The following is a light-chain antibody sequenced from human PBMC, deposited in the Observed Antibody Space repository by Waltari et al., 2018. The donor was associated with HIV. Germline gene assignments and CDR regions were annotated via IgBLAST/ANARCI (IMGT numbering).Light chain of an antibody. CDR3: GTWDRGLGAAV. CDR1: STNIGNVF. V-gene: IGLV1-51*01. Sequence: QSVLTQPPSVSAATAQKVTISCSGSSTNIGNVFVPWYQQIPGAAPKLLIYDNYMRPAGIPDRFSGSRSGTSATLGITGLRTGDEAVYYCGTWDRGLGAAVFGGGTKLTVL. CDR2: DNY. J-gene: IGLJ3*02.